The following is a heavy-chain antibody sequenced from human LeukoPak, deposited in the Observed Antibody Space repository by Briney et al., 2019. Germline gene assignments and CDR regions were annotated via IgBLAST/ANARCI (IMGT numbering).Heavy chain of an antibody. CDR3: ARDLMTTPTWDFDY. Sequence: ASVKVSCKASGYTFTAYSMHWVRQAPGQGLEWMGWINPNSGTTNYAQKSQGRVTVTRDTSISTAYMELSRLESDDTAVYYCARDLMTTPTWDFDYWGQGTLVTVAS. D-gene: IGHD3-16*01. J-gene: IGHJ4*02. CDR2: INPNSGTT. V-gene: IGHV1-2*02. CDR1: GYTFTAYS.